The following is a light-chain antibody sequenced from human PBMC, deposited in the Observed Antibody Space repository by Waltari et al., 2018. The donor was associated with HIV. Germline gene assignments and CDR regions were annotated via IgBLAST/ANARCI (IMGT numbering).Light chain of an antibody. Sequence: QSALTQPASVSGSPGQAITISCTGTTSDVGGYNYVSWYQQHPGKAPKVMIFEVIDLPSGVPNRFSGSKSGNTASLTISGLQAEDEADYYCSSFTSSSTLIFGTGTKVTVL. V-gene: IGLV2-14*01. CDR2: EVI. CDR3: SSFTSSSTLI. J-gene: IGLJ1*01. CDR1: TSDVGGYNY.